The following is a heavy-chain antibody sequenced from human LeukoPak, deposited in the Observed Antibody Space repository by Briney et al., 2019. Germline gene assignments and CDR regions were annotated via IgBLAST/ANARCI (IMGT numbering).Heavy chain of an antibody. J-gene: IGHJ6*02. Sequence: SETLSLTCAVYGGSFSGYYWSWIRQPPGKGLEWIGEINHSGSTNYNPSLKSRVTISVDTSKNQFSLKLSSVTAADTAVYYCARGGEYSSGWYYDYYYYGMDVWGQGTTVTVSS. D-gene: IGHD6-19*01. CDR2: INHSGST. CDR3: ARGGEYSSGWYYDYYYYGMDV. V-gene: IGHV4-34*01. CDR1: GGSFSGYY.